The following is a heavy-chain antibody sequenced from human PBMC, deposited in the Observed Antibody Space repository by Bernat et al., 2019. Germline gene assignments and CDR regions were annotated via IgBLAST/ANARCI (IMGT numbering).Heavy chain of an antibody. V-gene: IGHV3-11*05. CDR1: GFTFSDYY. CDR2: ISSSSSYT. CDR3: ARGTCTSAPYMDV. Sequence: QVQLVESGGGLVKPGGSLRLSCAASGFTFSDYYMSWIRQAPGKGLDWVSDISSSSSYTNYAYSVKGRFTISRDNAKNSLYLQMNSLRAEDTAVYYCARGTCTSAPYMDVWGKGTTVTVSS. J-gene: IGHJ6*03.